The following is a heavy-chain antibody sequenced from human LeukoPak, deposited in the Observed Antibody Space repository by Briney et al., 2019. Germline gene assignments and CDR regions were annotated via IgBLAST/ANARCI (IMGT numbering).Heavy chain of an antibody. CDR2: ISSSSGSI. D-gene: IGHD3-22*01. CDR3: TTLLGGLGGGYYIDS. Sequence: GGSLRLSCAASGFTFSWFSMNWVRQAPGKGLGWVSYISSSSGSIYYADSVKGRFTISRDNAKNSLYLEMSSLRAEDTAIYYCTTLLGGLGGGYYIDSWGPEPLVTASS. V-gene: IGHV3-48*01. CDR1: GFTFSWFS. J-gene: IGHJ4*02.